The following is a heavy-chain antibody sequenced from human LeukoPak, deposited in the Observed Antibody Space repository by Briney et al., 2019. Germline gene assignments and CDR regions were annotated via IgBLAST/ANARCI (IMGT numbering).Heavy chain of an antibody. CDR2: IYYSGST. V-gene: IGHV4-39*01. Sequence: SETLSLTCTVSSGYVRSSSYYWGWIRQPPGKGLEWIGSIYYSGSTYYNPSLKSRVTISVDTSKNQFSLKLSSVTAADTAVYYCARKSRNSSGWYESWYYYYYMDVWGKGTTVTVSS. CDR1: SGYVRSSSYY. J-gene: IGHJ6*03. CDR3: ARKSRNSSGWYESWYYYYYMDV. D-gene: IGHD6-19*01.